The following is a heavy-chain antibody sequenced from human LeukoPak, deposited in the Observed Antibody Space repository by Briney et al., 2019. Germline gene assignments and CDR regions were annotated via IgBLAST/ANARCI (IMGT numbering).Heavy chain of an antibody. CDR1: GYTFTGYY. D-gene: IGHD3-10*01. CDR2: INPNSGGT. Sequence: ASVTVSCKASGYTFTGYYMHWVRQAPGQGLEWMGWINPNSGGTNYAQKFQGRVTMTRDTSISTAYMELSRLRSDDTAVYYCARDGIMVRGVKGYYYYGMDVWGQGATVTVSS. CDR3: ARDGIMVRGVKGYYYYGMDV. V-gene: IGHV1-2*02. J-gene: IGHJ6*02.